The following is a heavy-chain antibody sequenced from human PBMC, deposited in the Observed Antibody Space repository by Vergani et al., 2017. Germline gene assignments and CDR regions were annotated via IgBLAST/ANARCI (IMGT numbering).Heavy chain of an antibody. J-gene: IGHJ3*02. D-gene: IGHD6-19*01. CDR2: ISYDGSNK. CDR1: GFTFSSYA. Sequence: QVQLVESGGGVVQPGRSLRLSCAASGFTFSSYAMHWVRQAPGKGLEWVAVISYDGSNKYYADSVKGRFTISRDNSKNTLYLQMNSLRAEDTAVYYCARVKLDSSGSDAFDIWGQGTMVTVSS. V-gene: IGHV3-30-3*01. CDR3: ARVKLDSSGSDAFDI.